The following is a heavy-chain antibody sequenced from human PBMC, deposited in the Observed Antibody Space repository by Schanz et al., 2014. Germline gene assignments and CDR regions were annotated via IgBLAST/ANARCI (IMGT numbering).Heavy chain of an antibody. CDR2: INPNSGAT. V-gene: IGHV1-2*02. CDR1: GYTFTRSD. Sequence: QVQLVQSGAEVKKPGASVKVSCKASGYTFTRSDINWVRQAPGQGLEWLGWINPNSGATSSAQKFQGRVTMTRDTSSSTVYMQLSSLTSDDTAIYYCARVTTGYDSWGQGTLITVSS. CDR3: ARVTTGYDS. D-gene: IGHD5-12*01. J-gene: IGHJ4*02.